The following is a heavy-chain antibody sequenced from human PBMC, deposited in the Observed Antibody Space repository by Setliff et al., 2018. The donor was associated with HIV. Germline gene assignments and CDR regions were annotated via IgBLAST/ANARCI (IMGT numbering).Heavy chain of an antibody. Sequence: PSETLSLTCTVSGDSISSGSYYWSWIRQPAGEGLEWIGQIHTSGSTNYNPSLKSRVTISIDTSNNQFSLQLSSVTAADTAVYYCARGSGGWYIDNWFDPWGQGTLVTVSS. J-gene: IGHJ5*02. V-gene: IGHV4-61*09. CDR2: IHTSGST. CDR1: GDSISSGSYY. CDR3: ARGSGGWYIDNWFDP. D-gene: IGHD6-19*01.